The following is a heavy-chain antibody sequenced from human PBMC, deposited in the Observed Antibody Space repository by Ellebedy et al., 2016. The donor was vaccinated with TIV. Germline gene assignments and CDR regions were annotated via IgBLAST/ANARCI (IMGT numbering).Heavy chain of an antibody. CDR3: ARSDFTSSLDY. J-gene: IGHJ4*02. CDR2: MNPNSGNT. CDR1: GDTFTTYG. Sequence: ASVKVYCXASGDTFTTYGISWVRQATGQGLESMGWMNPNSGNTGYAQKFQGRVTMTRDTSISTAYMELSSLRSEDTAIYYCARSDFTSSLDYWGQGTLVTVSS. V-gene: IGHV1-8*02. D-gene: IGHD6-6*01.